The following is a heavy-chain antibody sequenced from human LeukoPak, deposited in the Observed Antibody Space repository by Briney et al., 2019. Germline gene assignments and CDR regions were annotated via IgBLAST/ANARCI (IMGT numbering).Heavy chain of an antibody. CDR2: ISDSGDNT. CDR1: GFPFTTYA. CDR3: TKGLGGTCYHPLDD. V-gene: IGHV3-23*01. D-gene: IGHD3-16*01. Sequence: QPGGSLRLSCVASGFPFTTYAMSWARQAPGKGLERVSAISDSGDNTYYAGSVKGRFTISRDDSKSTLYLQMNSLGADDTAVYYCTKGLGGTCYHPLDDWGQGALVTVSS. J-gene: IGHJ4*02.